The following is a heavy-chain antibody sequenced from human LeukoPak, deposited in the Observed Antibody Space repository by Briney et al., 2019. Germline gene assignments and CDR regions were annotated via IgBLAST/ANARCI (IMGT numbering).Heavy chain of an antibody. CDR1: GDSVSSNSAA. D-gene: IGHD1-26*01. V-gene: IGHV6-1*01. CDR2: TYYRSKWYN. Sequence: SQTLSLTCAISGDSVSSNSAAWNWIRQSPPRGLEWLGRTYYRSKWYNDYAVSVKCRITINPDTSKNQFSLQLNSVTPEDTAVYYCARGRTIGSYPEDNWFDPWGQGTLVTVSS. CDR3: ARGRTIGSYPEDNWFDP. J-gene: IGHJ5*02.